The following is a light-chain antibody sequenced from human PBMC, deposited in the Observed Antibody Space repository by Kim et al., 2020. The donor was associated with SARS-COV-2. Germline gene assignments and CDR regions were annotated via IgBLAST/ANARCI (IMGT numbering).Light chain of an antibody. CDR2: GAS. Sequence: PGERATLSCRASQSVGSSYLAWYQQKPGQAPRLLIYGASSRATGIPDRFSGSGSGTDFTLTISRLEPEDFAVYYCQQYGSSPWTFGQGTKVDIK. V-gene: IGKV3-20*01. CDR1: QSVGSSY. J-gene: IGKJ1*01. CDR3: QQYGSSPWT.